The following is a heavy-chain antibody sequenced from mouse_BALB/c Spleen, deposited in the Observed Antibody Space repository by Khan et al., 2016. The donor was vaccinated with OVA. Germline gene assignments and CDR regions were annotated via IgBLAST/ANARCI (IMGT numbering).Heavy chain of an antibody. J-gene: IGHJ3*01. V-gene: IGHV5-6*01. D-gene: IGHD1-1*01. CDR1: GFIFGTYG. CDR3: ARLAYYYDSEGFAY. Sequence: EVELVESGGDLLEPGGSWKLPGPASGFIFGTYGWSWFLRTPDKRREWVAPISTVVHYTYYPDSVRGRFNISRDNAKNTLYLQMTSLKSEDTAMFYCARLAYYYDSEGFAYWGQGTLVTVSA. CDR2: ISTVVHYT.